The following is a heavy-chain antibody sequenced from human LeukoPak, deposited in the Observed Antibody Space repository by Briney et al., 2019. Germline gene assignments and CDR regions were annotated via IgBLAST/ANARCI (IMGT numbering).Heavy chain of an antibody. Sequence: PGGSLRLSCAASGFTFTAYNMNWVRQAPGNGLEWVSSISITGTYLYYADSVKGRFTISRDKNSLYLRMNSLRVEDTAVYYCARNSLIAENYGYYYFSYMDVWGKGTTVTVSS. D-gene: IGHD2-21*01. CDR3: ARNSLIAENYGYYYFSYMDV. J-gene: IGHJ6*03. CDR1: GFTFTAYN. V-gene: IGHV3-21*06. CDR2: ISITGTYL.